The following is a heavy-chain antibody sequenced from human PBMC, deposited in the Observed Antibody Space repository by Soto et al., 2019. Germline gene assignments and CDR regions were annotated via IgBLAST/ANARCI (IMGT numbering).Heavy chain of an antibody. D-gene: IGHD3-10*01. CDR3: ARGTGYSSGSPLDY. CDR2: ISAYNSNT. V-gene: IGHV1-18*01. CDR1: GYSFTSYG. J-gene: IGHJ4*02. Sequence: GDSVKVSCKASGYSFTSYGINWVRQAPGQGLEWMGWISAYNSNTNYAQKLQGRLTMTTDTSTTTVYMELRSLRSDDTAVYYCARGTGYSSGSPLDYWGQGALVTVSS.